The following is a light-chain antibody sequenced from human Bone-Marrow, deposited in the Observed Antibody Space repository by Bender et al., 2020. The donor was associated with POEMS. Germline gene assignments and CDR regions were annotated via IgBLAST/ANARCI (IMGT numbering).Light chain of an antibody. J-gene: IGLJ2*01. CDR3: SSYAGSSYWI. CDR2: DVS. CDR1: SSDVGGYNY. V-gene: IGLV2-8*01. Sequence: QAALTQPASVSGSPGQSVTISCTGTSSDVGGYNYVSWYQQHPGKAPQLIICDVSNRPSGVPGRFSGSKSGNTASLTVSGLQAEDEADYYCSSYAGSSYWIFGEGTKLTVL.